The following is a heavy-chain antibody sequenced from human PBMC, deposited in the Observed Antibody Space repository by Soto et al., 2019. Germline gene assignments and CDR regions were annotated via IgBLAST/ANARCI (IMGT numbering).Heavy chain of an antibody. Sequence: ASVKVSCKASGYTFTSYDINWVRQATGQGLEWMGWMNPNSGNTGYAQKFQGRVTMTRNTSISTAYMELSSLRSEDTAVYYCARGVLAGYRYNPPLDYWGQGTMGTVSS. CDR3: ARGVLAGYRYNPPLDY. V-gene: IGHV1-8*01. D-gene: IGHD3-9*01. CDR1: GYTFTSYD. CDR2: MNPNSGNT. J-gene: IGHJ4*02.